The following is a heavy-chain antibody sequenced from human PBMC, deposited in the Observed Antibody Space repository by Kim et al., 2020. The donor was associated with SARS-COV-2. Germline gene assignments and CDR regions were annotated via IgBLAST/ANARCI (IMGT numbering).Heavy chain of an antibody. CDR2: IYSGGST. V-gene: IGHV3-66*01. Sequence: GGSLRLSCAASGFTVSSNYMSWVRQAPGKGLEWVSVIYSGGSTYYADSVKGRFTISRDNSKNTLYLQMNSLRAEDTAVYYCARDRPSQWLVQSADAFDIWGQGTMVTVSS. CDR3: ARDRPSQWLVQSADAFDI. CDR1: GFTVSSNY. D-gene: IGHD6-19*01. J-gene: IGHJ3*02.